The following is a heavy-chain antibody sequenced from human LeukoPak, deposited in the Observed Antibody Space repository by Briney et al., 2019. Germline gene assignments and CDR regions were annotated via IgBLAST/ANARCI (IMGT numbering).Heavy chain of an antibody. CDR2: IGWNRDYI. Sequence: PGGSLRLSCAASGFTFDDYAMHWVRQVPGQGLEWVSGIGWNRDYIGYADPVKGRFTISRDNAKNSLYLQMNSLRAEDTAVYYCARDEIVATTKANYYYYMDVWGKGTTVTISS. CDR1: GFTFDDYA. V-gene: IGHV3-9*01. CDR3: ARDEIVATTKANYYYYMDV. J-gene: IGHJ6*03. D-gene: IGHD5-12*01.